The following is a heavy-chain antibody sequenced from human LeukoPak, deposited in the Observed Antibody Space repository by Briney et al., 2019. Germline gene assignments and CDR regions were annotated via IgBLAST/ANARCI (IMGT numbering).Heavy chain of an antibody. V-gene: IGHV3-30*18. J-gene: IGHJ4*02. Sequence: GGSLRLSCAASGFTFSSYGMHWVRQAPGKGLEWVAVISYDGSNKYYADSVKGRFTISRDNSKNTLYLQMNSLRAEDTAVYYCANLLRWEPYWGQGALVTVSS. D-gene: IGHD4-23*01. CDR1: GFTFSSYG. CDR3: ANLLRWEPY. CDR2: ISYDGSNK.